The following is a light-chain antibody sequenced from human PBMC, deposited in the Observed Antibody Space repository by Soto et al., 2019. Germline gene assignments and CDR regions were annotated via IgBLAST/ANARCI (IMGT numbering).Light chain of an antibody. Sequence: EIVMTQCPLSLQVTPGEPASISCRCGRSRLQSNGNIYFGWYLQKPGQSPQILIHLGSNRASGVPDRFSGSGSGTEFTLTISSLQAEDFAVFYCQQYNNWPFITFGQGTRLEIK. CDR1: RSRLQSNGNIY. CDR3: QQYNNWPFIT. CDR2: LGS. V-gene: IGKV2-28*01. J-gene: IGKJ5*01.